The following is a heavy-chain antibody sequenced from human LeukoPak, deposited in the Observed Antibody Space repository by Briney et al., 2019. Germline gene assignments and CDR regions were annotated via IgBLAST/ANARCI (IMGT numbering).Heavy chain of an antibody. V-gene: IGHV4-59*01. CDR1: GGSIIHYF. D-gene: IGHD6-13*01. CDR3: ARAGIAAASYLDY. J-gene: IGHJ4*02. Sequence: SETLSLTCAVYGGSIIHYFWTWIRQPPGKGLEWIGNIYYSSSTNYNSSLKSRVTISVDTSKNHLSLKLSSVTAADTAVYFCARAGIAAASYLDYWGQGTLVTVSS. CDR2: IYYSSST.